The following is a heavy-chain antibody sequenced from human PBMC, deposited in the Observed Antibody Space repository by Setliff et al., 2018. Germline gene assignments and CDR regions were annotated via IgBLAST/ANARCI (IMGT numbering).Heavy chain of an antibody. CDR1: GDSISSGGYY. CDR3: ARSTFGDHHFDH. V-gene: IGHV4-61*09. Sequence: PSETLSLTCTVSGDSISSGGYYWTWIRQPAGKGLEWIGHLHSSGGTKYNPSLESRVSMSVDTSKNQFSLRLTSVTAADTAVYFCARSTFGDHHFDHWGQGTQVTVSS. D-gene: IGHD4-17*01. CDR2: LHSSGGT. J-gene: IGHJ4*02.